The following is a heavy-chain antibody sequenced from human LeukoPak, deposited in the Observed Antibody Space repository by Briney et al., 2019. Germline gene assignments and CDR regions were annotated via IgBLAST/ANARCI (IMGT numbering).Heavy chain of an antibody. V-gene: IGHV3-30-3*01. Sequence: GGSLRLSCAASGFTFSSYAMHWVRQAPGKGLEWVAVISYDGSNKYYADSVKGRFTISRDNSKNTLYLQMNSLRAEDTAVYYCARRYSNYDYYYYYMDVWGKGTTVTVSS. CDR2: ISYDGSNK. D-gene: IGHD4-11*01. CDR3: ARRYSNYDYYYYYMDV. J-gene: IGHJ6*03. CDR1: GFTFSSYA.